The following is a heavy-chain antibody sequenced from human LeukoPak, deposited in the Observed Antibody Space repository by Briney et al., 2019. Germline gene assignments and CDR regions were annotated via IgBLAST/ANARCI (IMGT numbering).Heavy chain of an antibody. J-gene: IGHJ4*02. CDR3: AKRALGSFYYFDY. Sequence: GGSLRLSCAASGFTFSSYAMSWVRQAPGKGLEWVSAIGGSGDTTYYADSVKGRVTISRDNSKNTLYLQMNSLRDEDTDLYYCAKRALGSFYYFDYWGQGALVTVTS. V-gene: IGHV3-23*01. CDR1: GFTFSSYA. CDR2: IGGSGDTT.